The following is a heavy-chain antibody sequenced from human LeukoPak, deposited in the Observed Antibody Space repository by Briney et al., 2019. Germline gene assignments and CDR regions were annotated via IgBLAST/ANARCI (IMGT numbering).Heavy chain of an antibody. CDR2: IYYSGST. D-gene: IGHD6-19*01. Sequence: SETLSLTCTVSGGSISSSSYYWGWIRQPPGKGLEWIGSIYYSGSTYYNPSLKSRVTISVDTSKNQFSLKLSSVTAADTAVYYCARHQQWAPFDYWGQGTLVTVSS. J-gene: IGHJ4*02. CDR3: ARHQQWAPFDY. V-gene: IGHV4-39*07. CDR1: GGSISSSSYY.